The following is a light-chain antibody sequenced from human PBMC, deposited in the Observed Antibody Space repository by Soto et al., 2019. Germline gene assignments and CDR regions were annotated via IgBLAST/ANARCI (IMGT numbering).Light chain of an antibody. V-gene: IGKV3-20*01. Sequence: EIVLTQSPGTLSLSPGERATLSCRASQNVDSNYLAWYQQKPGQAPRIIIYGASSRATGIPDRFSGSGSGTDFTLTISRLEPEDFAVYYCQQYGSSSITFGQGTRLEIK. CDR3: QQYGSSSIT. J-gene: IGKJ5*01. CDR2: GAS. CDR1: QNVDSNY.